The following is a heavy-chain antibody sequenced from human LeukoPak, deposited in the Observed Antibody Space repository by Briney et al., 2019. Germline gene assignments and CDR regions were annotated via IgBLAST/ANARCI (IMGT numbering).Heavy chain of an antibody. D-gene: IGHD3-22*01. CDR3: AGGDYYDSSGYYSKYYFDY. J-gene: IGHJ4*02. Sequence: GSLRLSCAASGFTFSSYAMSWVRQAPGKGLEWIGYIYYSGSTNYNPSLKSRVTISVDTSKNQFSLKLSSVTAADTAVYYCAGGDYYDSSGYYSKYYFDYWGQGTLVTVSS. CDR2: IYYSGST. CDR1: GFTFSSYA. V-gene: IGHV4-59*08.